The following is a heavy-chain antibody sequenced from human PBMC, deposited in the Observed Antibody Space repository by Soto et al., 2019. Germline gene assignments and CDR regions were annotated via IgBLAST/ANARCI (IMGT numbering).Heavy chain of an antibody. CDR3: AKSTASDY. CDR2: ISGSGGST. J-gene: IGHJ4*02. Sequence: GGSLRLSCSASGFTFSDYYMTWVRQAPGKGLEWISAISGSGGSTYYADSVKGRFTISRDNSKNTLYLQMNSLRAEDTAVYYCAKSTASDYWGQGTLVTVSS. CDR1: GFTFSDYY. V-gene: IGHV3-23*01. D-gene: IGHD5-18*01.